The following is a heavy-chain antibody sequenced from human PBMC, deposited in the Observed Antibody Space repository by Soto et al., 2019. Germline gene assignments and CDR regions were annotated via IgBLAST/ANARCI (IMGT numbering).Heavy chain of an antibody. V-gene: IGHV3-30*18. J-gene: IGHJ1*01. D-gene: IGHD3-22*01. CDR3: AKALDSSGYYSGFCFQH. CDR1: GFTFSSYG. CDR2: ISYDGSNK. Sequence: HPGGSLRLSCAASGFTFSSYGMHWVRQAPGKGLEWVAVISYDGSNKYYADSVKGRFTISRDNSKNTLYLQMNSLRAEDTAVYYCAKALDSSGYYSGFCFQHWGQGTLVTVSS.